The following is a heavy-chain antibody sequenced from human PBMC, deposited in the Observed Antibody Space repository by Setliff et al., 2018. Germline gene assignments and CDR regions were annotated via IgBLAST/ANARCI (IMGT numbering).Heavy chain of an antibody. CDR3: ARALGYCSRTSCYADAFDI. D-gene: IGHD2-2*01. J-gene: IGHJ3*02. Sequence: SETLSLTCAVSGYSISSDYYWGWIRQPPGKGLEWIGSMYHSGSTYYNPSLKSRVTISVDTSKYQFSLKLNYVTAADTAVYYCARALGYCSRTSCYADAFDIWGQGTMVTV. CDR1: GYSISSDYY. V-gene: IGHV4-38-2*01. CDR2: MYHSGST.